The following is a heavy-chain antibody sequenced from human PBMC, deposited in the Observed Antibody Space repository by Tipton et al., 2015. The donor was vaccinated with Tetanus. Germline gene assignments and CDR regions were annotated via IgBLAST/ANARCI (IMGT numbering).Heavy chain of an antibody. CDR2: IYHSGSP. D-gene: IGHD6-19*01. CDR1: GGSITSGAYL. CDR3: ARLILGRSKEVAGIRYYYYYGLDV. V-gene: IGHV4-30-2*01. J-gene: IGHJ6*02. Sequence: TLSLTCAVSGGSITSGAYLWGWIRQPPGKGLEWIGYIYHSGSPYYNPSLKSRVTLSVDTSKNQFSLNLSSVTAADTAVYYCARLILGRSKEVAGIRYYYYYGLDVWGQGTTVTVTS.